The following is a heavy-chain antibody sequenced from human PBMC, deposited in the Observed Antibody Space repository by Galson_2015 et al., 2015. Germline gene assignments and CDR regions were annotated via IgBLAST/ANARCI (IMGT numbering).Heavy chain of an antibody. CDR3: ARAWGHDAFDI. Sequence: SLRLSCAASGFTFSSYAMHWVRQAPGKGLEWVAVISYDGSNKYYADSVKGRFTISRDNSKNTLYLQMNSLRAEDTAVYYCARAWGHDAFDIWGQGTMVTVSS. D-gene: IGHD3-16*01. CDR2: ISYDGSNK. V-gene: IGHV3-30-3*01. J-gene: IGHJ3*02. CDR1: GFTFSSYA.